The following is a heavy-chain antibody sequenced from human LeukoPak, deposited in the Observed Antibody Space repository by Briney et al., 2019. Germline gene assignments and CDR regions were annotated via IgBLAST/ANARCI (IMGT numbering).Heavy chain of an antibody. D-gene: IGHD3-10*01. CDR3: AGTYGSGSYLSNY. Sequence: SVKVSCKASGGTFSSYAISWVRQAPGQGLEWMGGIIPIFGTANYAQKFQGRVTITADESTSTAYMELSSLRSEDTAVYYCAGTYGSGSYLSNYWGQGTLVTVSS. V-gene: IGHV1-69*01. CDR1: GGTFSSYA. J-gene: IGHJ4*02. CDR2: IIPIFGTA.